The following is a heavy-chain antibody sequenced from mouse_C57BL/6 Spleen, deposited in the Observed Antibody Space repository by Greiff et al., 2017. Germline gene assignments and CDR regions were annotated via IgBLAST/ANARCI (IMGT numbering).Heavy chain of an antibody. CDR3: AREGDYDVYCDY. J-gene: IGHJ2*01. Sequence: EVQRVESGPGLVKPSQSLSLTCSVTGYSITSGYYWNWIRQFPGNKLEWMGYISYDGSNNYNPSLKNRISITRDTSKNQFFLKLNSVTTEDTATYYCAREGDYDVYCDYWGQGTTLTVSS. D-gene: IGHD2-4*01. CDR1: GYSITSGYY. V-gene: IGHV3-6*01. CDR2: ISYDGSN.